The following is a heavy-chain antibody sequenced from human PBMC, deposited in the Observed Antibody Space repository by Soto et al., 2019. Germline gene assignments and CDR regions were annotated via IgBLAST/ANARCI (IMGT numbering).Heavy chain of an antibody. J-gene: IGHJ6*01. V-gene: IGHV1-2*04. CDR1: GYTFTGYY. CDR2: INPNSCGT. CDR3: ARDLGIPQYGMDV. D-gene: IGHD1-20*01. Sequence: QVQLVQSGAEVKKPGASVKVSCKASGYTFTGYYMHWVRQAPGQGLEWMGWINPNSCGTNYAQKFQGWVTMTRDTSISTAYMELSRLRSDDTAVYYCARDLGIPQYGMDVWGQGTTVTVSS.